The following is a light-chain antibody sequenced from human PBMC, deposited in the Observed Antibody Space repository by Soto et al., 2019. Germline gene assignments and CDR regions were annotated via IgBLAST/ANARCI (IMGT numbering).Light chain of an antibody. V-gene: IGLV2-8*01. CDR3: RSYVGNNNFV. Sequence: QSALTQPPSASGSPGQSVTISCTGTSSDVGGYNYVSWYQQHPGKAPKLMIYEVRKRPSGVPVRVSGSKSVNRASLTVSRLKVDDEADYYCRSYVGNNNFVFGGGTQLTVL. CDR1: SSDVGGYNY. J-gene: IGLJ2*01. CDR2: EVR.